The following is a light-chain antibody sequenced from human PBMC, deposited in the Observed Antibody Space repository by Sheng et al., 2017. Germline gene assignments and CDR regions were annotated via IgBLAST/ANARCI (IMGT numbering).Light chain of an antibody. V-gene: IGKV1-17*03. CDR2: AAA. Sequence: DIQMTQSPSAMSASVGDRVTITCRASQHISGYLAWFQQKPAKVPRRLIYAAASLQSGVPSRFSGSASGTEFTLTINSLQPEDFATYYCLQYNDFPWTFGQGTKVDI. CDR1: QHISGY. J-gene: IGKJ1*01. CDR3: LQYNDFPWT.